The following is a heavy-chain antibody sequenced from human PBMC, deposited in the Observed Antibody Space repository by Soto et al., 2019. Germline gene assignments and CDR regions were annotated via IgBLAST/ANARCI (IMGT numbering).Heavy chain of an antibody. D-gene: IGHD3-22*01. V-gene: IGHV4-34*01. J-gene: IGHJ4*02. CDR3: ARVAYYYDSSGYYLDY. CDR1: GGSFSGYY. CDR2: INHSGST. Sequence: SETLSLTCAVYGGSFSGYYWSWIRQPPGKGLEWIGEINHSGSTNYNPSLKSRVTISVDTSKNQFSLKLSSVTAADTAVYYCARVAYYYDSSGYYLDYWGQGTLVTVS.